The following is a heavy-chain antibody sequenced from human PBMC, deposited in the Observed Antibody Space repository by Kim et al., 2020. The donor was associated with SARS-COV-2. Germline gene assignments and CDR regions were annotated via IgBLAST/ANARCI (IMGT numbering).Heavy chain of an antibody. CDR3: ARKAGGPSPWDYGMDV. J-gene: IGHJ6*02. V-gene: IGHV4-59*13. D-gene: IGHD2-15*01. CDR2: IYYSGST. Sequence: SETLSLTCTVSGGSISSYYWSWIRQPPGKGLEWIGYIYYSGSTNYNPSLKSRVTISVDTSKNQFSLKLSSVTAADTAVYYCARKAGGPSPWDYGMDVWGQGTTVTVSS. CDR1: GGSISSYY.